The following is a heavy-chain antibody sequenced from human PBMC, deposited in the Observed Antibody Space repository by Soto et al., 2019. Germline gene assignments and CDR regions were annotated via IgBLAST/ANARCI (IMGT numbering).Heavy chain of an antibody. CDR2: INSDGSST. CDR3: ARGTDSSGHVGMDV. J-gene: IGHJ6*02. CDR1: GFTFSSYW. V-gene: IGHV3-74*01. Sequence: PGGSLRLSCAASGFTFSSYWMHWVRQAPGKGLVWVSRINSDGSSTSYADSVKGRFTISRDNAKNTLYLQMNSLRAEDTAVYYCARGTDSSGHVGMDVWGQGTTVTVSS. D-gene: IGHD3-22*01.